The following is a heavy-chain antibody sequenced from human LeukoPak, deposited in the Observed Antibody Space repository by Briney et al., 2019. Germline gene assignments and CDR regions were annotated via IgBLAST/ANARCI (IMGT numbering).Heavy chain of an antibody. CDR3: ARDISGSYAPYYFDY. CDR1: GYTFTSYG. D-gene: IGHD1-26*01. J-gene: IGHJ4*02. V-gene: IGHV1-18*01. CDR2: ISAYNGNT. Sequence: ASVKVSCKASGYTFTSYGISWVRQAPGQGLEWMGWISAYNGNTNYAQKLQGRVTITADKSTSTAYMELSSLRSEDTAVYYCARDISGSYAPYYFDYWGQGTLVTVSS.